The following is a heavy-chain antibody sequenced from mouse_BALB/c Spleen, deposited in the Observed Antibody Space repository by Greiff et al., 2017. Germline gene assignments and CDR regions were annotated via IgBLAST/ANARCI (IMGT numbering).Heavy chain of an antibody. CDR2: INPYNDGT. D-gene: IGHD2-10*02. V-gene: IGHV1-14*01. J-gene: IGHJ4*01. CDR1: GYTFTSYV. Sequence: EVQLQQSGPELVKPGASVKMSCKASGYTFTSYVMHWVKQKPGQGLEWIGYINPYNDGTKYNEKFKGKATLTSDKSSSTAYMELSSLTSEDSAVYYCARGYGNYRYYAMDYWGQGTSVTVSS. CDR3: ARGYGNYRYYAMDY.